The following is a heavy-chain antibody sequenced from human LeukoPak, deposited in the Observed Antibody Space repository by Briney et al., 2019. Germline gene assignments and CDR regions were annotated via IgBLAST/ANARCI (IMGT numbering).Heavy chain of an antibody. J-gene: IGHJ3*02. V-gene: IGHV1-69*04. D-gene: IGHD6-13*01. CDR1: GGTFSSYA. Sequence: EASVKVSCKASGGTFSSYAISWVRQAPGQGLEWMGRIIPILGIANCAQKFQGRVTITADKSTSTAYMELSSLRSEDTAVYYCARDTPSSSWYHLGDAFDIWGQGTMVTVSS. CDR2: IIPILGIA. CDR3: ARDTPSSSWYHLGDAFDI.